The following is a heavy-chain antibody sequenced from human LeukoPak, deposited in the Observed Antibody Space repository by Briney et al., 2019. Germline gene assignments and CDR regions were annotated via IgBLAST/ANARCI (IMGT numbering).Heavy chain of an antibody. CDR3: ARVVGLTGHSSSWYSGYYYYMDV. Sequence: GASVKVSCKTSGYTFANYDINWVRQATGQGLEWMGWMNPDSDNTGYAQKFQGRVTITADKSTSTAYMELSSLGSEDTAVYYCARVVGLTGHSSSWYSGYYYYMDVWGKGTTVTVSS. CDR1: GYTFANYD. D-gene: IGHD6-13*01. V-gene: IGHV1-8*01. CDR2: MNPDSDNT. J-gene: IGHJ6*03.